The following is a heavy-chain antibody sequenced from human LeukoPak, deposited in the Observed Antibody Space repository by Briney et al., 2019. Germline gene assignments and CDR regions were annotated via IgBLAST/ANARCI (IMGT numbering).Heavy chain of an antibody. CDR2: ISSSGSGGNT. D-gene: IGHD1-26*01. J-gene: IGHJ2*01. CDR3: AKDRTVGAYYWYFDL. CDR1: GVTLSNYA. Sequence: GGSLRLSCVASGVTLSNYAMSWARQAPGKGLEWVSGISSSGSGGNTYYADSVKGRFTISRDSSRNTLFLHMNTLRAEDTAIYYCAKDRTVGAYYWYFDLWGRGTLVTVSS. V-gene: IGHV3-23*01.